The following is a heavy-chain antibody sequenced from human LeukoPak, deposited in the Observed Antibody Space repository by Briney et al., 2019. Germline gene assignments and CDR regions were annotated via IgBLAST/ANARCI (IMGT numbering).Heavy chain of an antibody. V-gene: IGHV3-53*01. CDR2: IYSGGST. CDR3: ARDTYDILTGYYKWAFDI. J-gene: IGHJ3*02. D-gene: IGHD3-9*01. Sequence: GGSLRLSCAASGFTVSSNYMSWVRQAPGKGLEWVSVIYSGGSTYYADSVKGRFTISRDNSKNTLYLQMNSLRAEDTAVYYCARDTYDILTGYYKWAFDIWGQGTMVAVSS. CDR1: GFTVSSNY.